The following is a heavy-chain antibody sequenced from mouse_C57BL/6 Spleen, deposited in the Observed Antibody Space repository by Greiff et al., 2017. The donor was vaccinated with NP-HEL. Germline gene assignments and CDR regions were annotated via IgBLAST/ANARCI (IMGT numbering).Heavy chain of an antibody. D-gene: IGHD1-1*01. CDR1: GYAFTNYL. V-gene: IGHV1-54*01. CDR3: ARLDTTVSY. Sequence: VQLQQSGAELVRPGTSVKVSCKASGYAFTNYLIEWVKQRPGQGLEWIGRIDPNSGGTKYNEKFKSKATLTVDKPSSTAYMQLSSLTSEDSAVYYCARLDTTVSYWGQGTTLTVSS. J-gene: IGHJ2*01. CDR2: IDPNSGGT.